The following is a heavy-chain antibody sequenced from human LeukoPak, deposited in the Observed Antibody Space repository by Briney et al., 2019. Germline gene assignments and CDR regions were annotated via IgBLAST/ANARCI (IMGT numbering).Heavy chain of an antibody. V-gene: IGHV4-4*02. J-gene: IGHJ4*02. Sequence: PSKTLSLTCGVSGGSIDITNYWSWVRQAPGKGLEWIGEIAHDGTTNYNPSLRSRVAMSFDRANNQFSLSLTSVTAADTAVYYCTREDRPYCPFAYWGQGVLVTISS. CDR2: IAHDGTT. D-gene: IGHD1-26*01. CDR1: GGSIDITNY. CDR3: TREDRPYCPFAY.